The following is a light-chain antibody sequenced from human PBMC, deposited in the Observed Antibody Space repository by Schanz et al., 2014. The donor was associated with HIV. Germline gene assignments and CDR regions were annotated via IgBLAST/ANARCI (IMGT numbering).Light chain of an antibody. CDR1: RSDVGSYNL. CDR3: YSYAGSRV. V-gene: IGLV2-23*02. CDR2: EVS. Sequence: QSALTQPASVSGSPGQSITISCTGTRSDVGSYNLVSWYQQHPGKAPKLMIYEVSKRPSGVSNRFSGSKSGNTAYLTISGVQAEDEADYYCYSYAGSRVFGGGTKLHRP. J-gene: IGLJ3*02.